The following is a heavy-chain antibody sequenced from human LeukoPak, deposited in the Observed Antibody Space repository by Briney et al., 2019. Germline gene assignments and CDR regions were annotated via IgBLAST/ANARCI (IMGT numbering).Heavy chain of an antibody. Sequence: ASVKVSCKASGYTFAGYYMHWVRQAPGQGLEWMGWINPNSGGTNYAQKFQGRVTMTRDTSISTAYMELSRLRSDDTAVYYCARGRAGYGDRFYYYYMDVWGKGTTVTVSS. V-gene: IGHV1-2*02. CDR3: ARGRAGYGDRFYYYYMDV. J-gene: IGHJ6*03. CDR1: GYTFAGYY. CDR2: INPNSGGT. D-gene: IGHD4-17*01.